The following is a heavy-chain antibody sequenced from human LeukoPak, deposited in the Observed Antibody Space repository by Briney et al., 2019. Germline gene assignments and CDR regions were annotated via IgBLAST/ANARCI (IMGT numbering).Heavy chain of an antibody. Sequence: ASVKVSCKASGYTFTGYYMHWVRQAPGQGLEWMGRINPNSGGTNYAKKFQGRVTMTRDTSISTAYMELSRLRSDDTAVYYCARGEGYCSGGSCYIFDYWGQGTLVTVSS. CDR2: INPNSGGT. CDR3: ARGEGYCSGGSCYIFDY. J-gene: IGHJ4*02. CDR1: GYTFTGYY. D-gene: IGHD2-15*01. V-gene: IGHV1-2*06.